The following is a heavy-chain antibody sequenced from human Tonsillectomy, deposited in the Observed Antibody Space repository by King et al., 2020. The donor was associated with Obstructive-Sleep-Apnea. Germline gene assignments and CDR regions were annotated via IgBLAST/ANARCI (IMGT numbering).Heavy chain of an antibody. J-gene: IGHJ4*02. CDR1: VDSINSGGYS. Sequence: QLQESGSGLVKPSQTMSLTCAVSVDSINSGGYSWICIRKPPGKGLEWIGYIYPSGSTYYNPSLKSRVAISADRSKNQFSLKLISVTAADTAVYYCARAYDHSGHQFDSWGQGTLVTVSS. CDR3: ARAYDHSGHQFDS. V-gene: IGHV4-30-2*01. D-gene: IGHD3-22*01. CDR2: IYPSGST.